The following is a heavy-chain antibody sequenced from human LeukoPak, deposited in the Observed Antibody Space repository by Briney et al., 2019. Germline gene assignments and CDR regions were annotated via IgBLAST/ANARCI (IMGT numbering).Heavy chain of an antibody. CDR3: ARVTPAGAWLGYFDY. CDR2: VHYSGGS. D-gene: IGHD6-19*01. J-gene: IGHJ4*02. CDR1: GVSISSSTYY. V-gene: IGHV4-39*07. Sequence: SETLSLTCTVSGVSISSSTYYWGWLRQSPGKGLEWIGSVHYSGGSYYSPSLKSRVTISLNTSKNQFSLKLSSVTAADTAVYYCARVTPAGAWLGYFDYWGQGTLVTVSS.